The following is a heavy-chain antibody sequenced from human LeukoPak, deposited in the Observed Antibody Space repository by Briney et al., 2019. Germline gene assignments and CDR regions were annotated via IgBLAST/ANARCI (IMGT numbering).Heavy chain of an antibody. V-gene: IGHV4-39*01. D-gene: IGHD3-3*01. Sequence: SETLSLTCTVSGGSISSYYWGWIRQPPGKGLEWIGSIYYSGSTYYNPSLKSRVTISVDTSKNQFSLKLSSVTAADTAVYYCAGYYDFWSGYYSLNYYYYYGMDVWGQGTTVTVSS. CDR2: IYYSGST. J-gene: IGHJ6*02. CDR1: GGSISSYY. CDR3: AGYYDFWSGYYSLNYYYYYGMDV.